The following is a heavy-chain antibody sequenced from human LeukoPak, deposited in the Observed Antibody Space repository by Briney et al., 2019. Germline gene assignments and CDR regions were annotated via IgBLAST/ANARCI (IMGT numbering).Heavy chain of an antibody. CDR2: INPSSGGT. D-gene: IGHD5-18*01. CDR3: ARAPVDTAMAFYYYYYMDV. V-gene: IGHV1-2*02. CDR1: GYTFTDYY. Sequence: ASVKVSCKASGYTFTDYYMHWVRQAPGQGLEWMGWINPSSGGTNYAQKFQGRVTVTRDTSISTAYMDLSRLRSDDTAVYYCARAPVDTAMAFYYYYYMDVWGKGTTVTVSS. J-gene: IGHJ6*03.